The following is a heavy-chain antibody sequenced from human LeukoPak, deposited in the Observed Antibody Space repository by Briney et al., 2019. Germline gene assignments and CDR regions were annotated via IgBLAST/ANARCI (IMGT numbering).Heavy chain of an antibody. Sequence: GGSLRLSCAASGFTFGSHWMNWVRQAPGKGLEWVAHINQDGSERYYVDSVKGRFTISRDNAKNSLYLQMNSLRDEDTAVYYCARDSYRALEYWGQGNLVTVSS. D-gene: IGHD1-14*01. CDR3: ARDSYRALEY. V-gene: IGHV3-7*01. J-gene: IGHJ4*02. CDR2: INQDGSER. CDR1: GFTFGSHW.